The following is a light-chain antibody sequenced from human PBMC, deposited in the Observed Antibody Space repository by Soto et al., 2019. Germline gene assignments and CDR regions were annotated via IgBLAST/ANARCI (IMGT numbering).Light chain of an antibody. CDR2: EVS. Sequence: QSALTQPASVSGFPGQSITISCTGTSSDVGGYNYVSWYEQHPGKAPKLMIYEVSNRPSGVSNRFSGSKSGNTASLTISGLQAEDEADYYCSSYAGSNNLYVFGTGTKVTVL. CDR1: SSDVGGYNY. CDR3: SSYAGSNNLYV. V-gene: IGLV2-14*01. J-gene: IGLJ1*01.